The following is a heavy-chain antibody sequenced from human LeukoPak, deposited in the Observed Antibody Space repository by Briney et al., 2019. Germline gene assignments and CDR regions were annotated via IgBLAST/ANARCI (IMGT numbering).Heavy chain of an antibody. V-gene: IGHV4-61*02. CDR2: IYTSGST. CDR1: GGSISSGSYY. J-gene: IGHJ4*02. CDR3: ARDGMVRGLFDY. Sequence: SETLSLTCTVSGGSISSGSYYWSWIRQPAGKGLEWIGRIYTSGSTNYNPSLKSRVTISVDTSKNQFSLKLSSVTAADTAAYYCARDGMVRGLFDYWGQGTLVTVSS. D-gene: IGHD3-10*01.